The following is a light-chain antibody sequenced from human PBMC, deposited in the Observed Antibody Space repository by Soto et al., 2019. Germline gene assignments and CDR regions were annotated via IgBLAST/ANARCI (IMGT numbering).Light chain of an antibody. CDR2: RND. Sequence: QAVVTQPPSASETPGQRVTISCSGSSSSIGSNYVYWYQQLPGTAPKLLIYRNDQRPSGVPDRFSGSKSGTSASLAISGLRSEDEADYYCATWDDSLSGVVFGGGTKLTVL. V-gene: IGLV1-47*01. J-gene: IGLJ2*01. CDR3: ATWDDSLSGVV. CDR1: SSSIGSNY.